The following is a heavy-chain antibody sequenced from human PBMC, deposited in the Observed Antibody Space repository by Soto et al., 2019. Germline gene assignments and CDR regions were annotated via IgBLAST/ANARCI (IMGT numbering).Heavy chain of an antibody. V-gene: IGHV1-58*01. CDR2: IVVGSGDT. D-gene: IGHD1-26*01. J-gene: IGHJ4*02. CDR1: GFTFTSSA. Sequence: QMQLVQSGPEVKKPGTSVKVSCKASGFTFTSSAVQWVRQARGQRLEWIGWIVVGSGDTNYAQKFQERVTITRDMSTSTAYMELTSLRSEDTAVYYCAAVGPIVCARGFQVELDYWGQGTLVTASS. CDR3: AAVGPIVCARGFQVELDY.